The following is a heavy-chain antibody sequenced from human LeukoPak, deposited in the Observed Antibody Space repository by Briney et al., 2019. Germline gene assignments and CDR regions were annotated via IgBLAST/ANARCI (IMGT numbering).Heavy chain of an antibody. CDR2: IYYSGST. V-gene: IGHV4-39*01. CDR3: AKMAGFYDGFDI. CDR1: GGSISSSSYY. D-gene: IGHD5-24*01. Sequence: SETLSLTCTVSGGSISSSSYYWGWLRQPPGKGLEWIGSIYYSGSTYYNPSLKSRVTISVDTSTNQFSLGLSSVTAADTAVYYCAKMAGFYDGFDIWGQGTMVTVSS. J-gene: IGHJ3*02.